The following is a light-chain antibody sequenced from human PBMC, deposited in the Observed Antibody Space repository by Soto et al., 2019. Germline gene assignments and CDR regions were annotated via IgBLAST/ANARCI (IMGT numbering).Light chain of an antibody. CDR3: SSYKSSSTLDV. J-gene: IGLJ1*01. CDR2: DVS. Sequence: QSALTQPASVSGSPGQSITISCTGTSSDVGGYNYVSWYQQHPGKAPKLMIYDVSNRPSGVSNRFSGSKSGNTASLTISGLLADDEADYYCSSYKSSSTLDVFGTGTKVTVL. V-gene: IGLV2-14*01. CDR1: SSDVGGYNY.